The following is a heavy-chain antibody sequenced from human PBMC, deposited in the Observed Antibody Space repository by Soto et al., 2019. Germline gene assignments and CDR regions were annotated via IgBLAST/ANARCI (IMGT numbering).Heavy chain of an antibody. CDR2: INHSGST. Sequence: QVQLQQWGAGLLKPSETLSLTCAVYGGSFSGYYWSWIRQPPGKGLEWIGEINHSGSTNYNPSLKSRVTISVDTAKNQFSLKLSSVTAADTAVYYCARGEGTGTFDYWGQGTLVTVSS. J-gene: IGHJ4*02. V-gene: IGHV4-34*01. CDR1: GGSFSGYY. CDR3: ARGEGTGTFDY. D-gene: IGHD1-1*01.